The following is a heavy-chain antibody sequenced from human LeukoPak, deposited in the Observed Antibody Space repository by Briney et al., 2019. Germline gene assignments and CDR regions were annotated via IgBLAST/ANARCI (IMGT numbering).Heavy chain of an antibody. V-gene: IGHV1-24*01. D-gene: IGHD3-22*01. CDR3: ATPGAYYYDSSGYQ. Sequence: GASVKVSCTVSGYTLTELSMHWVRQAPGKGLEWMGGFDPEDGETIYAQKFQGRVTMTEDTSTDTAYKELSSLRSEDTAVYYCATPGAYYYDSSGYQWGQGTLVTVSS. CDR1: GYTLTELS. CDR2: FDPEDGET. J-gene: IGHJ4*02.